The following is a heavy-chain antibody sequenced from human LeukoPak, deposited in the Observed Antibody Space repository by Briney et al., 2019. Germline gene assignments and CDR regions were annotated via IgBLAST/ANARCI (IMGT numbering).Heavy chain of an antibody. CDR2: IQQDGSER. D-gene: IGHD3-10*01. Sequence: PGGSLRLSCAASGFTFTTYWMSWVRQAPGKGLEWLAGIQQDGSERYYVDSVKGGFTISRDKAKNSLYLQVNSLRAEDTAVYYCARLSAMLRGPEAFYYFEYWGQGTLVTVSS. V-gene: IGHV3-7*01. CDR3: ARLSAMLRGPEAFYYFEY. J-gene: IGHJ4*02. CDR1: GFTFTTYW.